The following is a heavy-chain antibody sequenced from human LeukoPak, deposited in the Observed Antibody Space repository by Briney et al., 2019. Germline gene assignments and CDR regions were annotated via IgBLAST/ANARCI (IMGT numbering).Heavy chain of an antibody. CDR2: INHSGST. Sequence: PSETLSLTCAVYGGSFSGYYWSWIRQPPGKGLEWIGEINHSGSTNYNPSLKSRVTISVDTSKNQFSLKLSSVTAADAAVYYCASGRCHSSYDFSYWGQGTLVTVSS. D-gene: IGHD5-12*01. CDR3: ASGRCHSSYDFSY. J-gene: IGHJ4*02. CDR1: GGSFSGYY. V-gene: IGHV4-34*01.